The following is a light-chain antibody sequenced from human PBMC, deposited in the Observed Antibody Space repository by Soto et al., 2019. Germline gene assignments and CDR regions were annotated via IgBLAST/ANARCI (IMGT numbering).Light chain of an antibody. CDR2: GAS. J-gene: IGKJ2*01. CDR3: QQYNNWPYT. V-gene: IGKV3-15*01. CDR1: QSVSSN. Sequence: EIVMTQSPATLSVSTGERATLSCRASQSVSSNLAWYQQKPGQAPRLLIYGASTRATGIPARFSGSGSGTEFTLTISSLQSEDFAVYYCQQYNNWPYTFGQGTKLDIK.